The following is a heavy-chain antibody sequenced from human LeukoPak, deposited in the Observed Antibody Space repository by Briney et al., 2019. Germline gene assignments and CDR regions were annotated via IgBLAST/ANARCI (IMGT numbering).Heavy chain of an antibody. Sequence: PGGSLRLSCAASGIIFSSDAMSWIRQAPGKGLEWVSYISSSGSTIYYADSVKGRFTISRDNAKNSLYLQMNSLRAEDTAVYYCARPPKIQLWLPYYWGQGTLVTVSS. V-gene: IGHV3-11*01. J-gene: IGHJ4*02. CDR1: GIIFSSDA. CDR2: ISSSGSTI. CDR3: ARPPKIQLWLPYY. D-gene: IGHD5-18*01.